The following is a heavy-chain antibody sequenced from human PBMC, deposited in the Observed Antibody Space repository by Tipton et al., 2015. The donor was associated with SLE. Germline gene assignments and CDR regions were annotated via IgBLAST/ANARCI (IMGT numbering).Heavy chain of an antibody. CDR1: GGSFSGYY. J-gene: IGHJ4*02. V-gene: IGHV4-34*01. Sequence: AGLVKPSETLSLTCAVYGGSFSGYYWSWIRQPPGKGLEWIGEINHSGSTNYNPSLKSRVTISVDTSKNQFSLKLSSVTAADTAVYYCARGVVGATDFDYWGQGTLVTVSS. D-gene: IGHD1-26*01. CDR2: INHSGST. CDR3: ARGVVGATDFDY.